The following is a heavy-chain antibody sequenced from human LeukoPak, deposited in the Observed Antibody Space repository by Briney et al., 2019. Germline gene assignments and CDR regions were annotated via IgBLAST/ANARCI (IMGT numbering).Heavy chain of an antibody. CDR2: ISYDGSNK. CDR3: ARASMVNLDY. CDR1: GFTFSSYA. Sequence: GRSLRLSCAASGFTFSSYAMHWVRQAPGKGLEWVAVISYDGSNKYHADSVKGRFTISRDNSKNTLYLQMNSLRAEDTAVYYCARASMVNLDYWGQGTLVTVSS. J-gene: IGHJ4*02. D-gene: IGHD5-18*01. V-gene: IGHV3-30*04.